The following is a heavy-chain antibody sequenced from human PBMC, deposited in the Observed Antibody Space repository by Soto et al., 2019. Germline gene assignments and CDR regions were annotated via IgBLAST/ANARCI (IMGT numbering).Heavy chain of an antibody. D-gene: IGHD3-10*01. J-gene: IGHJ4*02. CDR1: GFIFSDYY. CDR2: SKKKANNDTS. Sequence: GGSLRLSCAASGFIFSDYYIDWVRQAPGKGLEWVGRSKKKANNDTSEYAASVKGRFIISRDESKNSLYLQMNSLKTEDTAVYSCTRVDFYGSGANDYWGPSILVTVSS. V-gene: IGHV3-72*01. CDR3: TRVDFYGSGANDY.